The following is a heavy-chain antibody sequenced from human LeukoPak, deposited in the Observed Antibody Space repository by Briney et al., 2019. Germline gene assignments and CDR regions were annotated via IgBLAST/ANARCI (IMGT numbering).Heavy chain of an antibody. V-gene: IGHV3-30*04. J-gene: IGHJ6*02. CDR1: GFTFSSYA. Sequence: GRSLRLSSAASGFTFSSYAMHWVRQAPGKGLEWVAVISYDGSNKYYADSVKGRFTFSRDNSKNTLYLQMNSLRAEDTAVYYCARTWRPYYYYGMDVWGQGTTVTVSS. CDR3: ARTWRPYYYYGMDV. CDR2: ISYDGSNK.